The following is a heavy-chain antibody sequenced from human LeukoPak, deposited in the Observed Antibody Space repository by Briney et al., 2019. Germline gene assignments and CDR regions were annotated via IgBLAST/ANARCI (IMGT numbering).Heavy chain of an antibody. CDR2: IRSKANNYAT. Sequence: GGSLSLSCAASGFTFSGSAMHWVRQASGQGLEWIGRIRSKANNYATAYAASVKGRFTISRDDSKNTAYLQMNSLKTEDTAVYYCTRLLPDYYDSSVNFDYWGQGTLVTVSS. CDR1: GFTFSGSA. V-gene: IGHV3-73*01. J-gene: IGHJ4*02. CDR3: TRLLPDYYDSSVNFDY. D-gene: IGHD3-22*01.